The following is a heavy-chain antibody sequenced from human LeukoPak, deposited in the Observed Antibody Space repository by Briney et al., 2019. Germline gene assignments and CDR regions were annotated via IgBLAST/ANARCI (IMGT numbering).Heavy chain of an antibody. CDR1: GYTFSNYD. V-gene: IGHV1-8*01. Sequence: ASVKVSCKASGYTFSNYDINWVRQATGQGLEWMGWMNPKSGNTGYAQNFQGRITMTRNSSISTSYMELSSLRSEDTAVYYCARAGYYSPFYYYYGMDVWGQGTTVTVSS. J-gene: IGHJ6*02. CDR2: MNPKSGNT. D-gene: IGHD3-3*01. CDR3: ARAGYYSPFYYYYGMDV.